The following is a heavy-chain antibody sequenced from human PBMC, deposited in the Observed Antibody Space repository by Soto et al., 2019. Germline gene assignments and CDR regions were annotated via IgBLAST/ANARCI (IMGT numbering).Heavy chain of an antibody. CDR2: ISAYNGNT. V-gene: IGHV1-18*01. CDR3: ARQIVDYDFWSGYYSNYYYYGMDV. D-gene: IGHD3-3*01. J-gene: IGHJ6*02. Sequence: ASVKVSCKASGYTFTSYGISWVRQAPGQGREWMGWISAYNGNTNYAQKLQGRVTMTTDTSTSTAYMELRSLRSDDTAVYYCARQIVDYDFWSGYYSNYYYYGMDVWGQGTTVTVS. CDR1: GYTFTSYG.